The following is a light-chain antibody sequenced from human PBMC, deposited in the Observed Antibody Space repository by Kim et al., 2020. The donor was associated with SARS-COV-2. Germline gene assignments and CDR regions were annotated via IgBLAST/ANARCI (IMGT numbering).Light chain of an antibody. CDR3: QQRSNWPT. CDR1: QSVSTY. CDR2: DAS. V-gene: IGKV3-11*01. J-gene: IGKJ4*01. Sequence: EIVLTQSPATLSLSPGERATLSCRASQSVSTYLAWYQQKPGQAPRLLIYDASSRATGIPARFSGSGSGTDFTLTISSLEPEDFAVYYCQQRSNWPTSGGGTTVDIK.